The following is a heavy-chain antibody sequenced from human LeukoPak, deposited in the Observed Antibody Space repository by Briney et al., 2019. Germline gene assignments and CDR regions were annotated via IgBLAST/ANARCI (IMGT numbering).Heavy chain of an antibody. Sequence: GGSLRLSCAASGFTFSSYAMNWVRQAPGKGLEWVSPISSSSSYIYYADSVKGRFTISRDNAKNSLYLQMNSLRAEDTAVYYCARDPIGSKDGMDVWGQGTTVTVSS. J-gene: IGHJ6*02. CDR1: GFTFSSYA. CDR2: ISSSSSYI. V-gene: IGHV3-21*01. CDR3: ARDPIGSKDGMDV.